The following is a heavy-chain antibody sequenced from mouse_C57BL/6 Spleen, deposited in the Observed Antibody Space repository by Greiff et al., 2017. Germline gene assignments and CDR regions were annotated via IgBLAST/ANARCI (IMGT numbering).Heavy chain of an antibody. CDR2: IYPGDGDT. V-gene: IGHV1-82*01. Sequence: QVQLQQSGPELVKPGASVKISCKASGYAFSSSWMNWVKQRPGKGLEWIGRIYPGDGDTNYNGKFKGKATLTADKSSSTAYMQLSSLTSEDSEVYFCARWYYGSPYFDYWGQGTTLTVSS. CDR1: GYAFSSSW. D-gene: IGHD1-1*01. CDR3: ARWYYGSPYFDY. J-gene: IGHJ2*01.